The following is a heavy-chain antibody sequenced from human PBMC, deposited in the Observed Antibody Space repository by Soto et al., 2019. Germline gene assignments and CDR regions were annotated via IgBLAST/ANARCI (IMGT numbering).Heavy chain of an antibody. CDR2: IYYSGST. V-gene: IGHV4-59*01. CDR1: GGSXSSYD. J-gene: IGHJ4*02. Sequence: PSETLSVTWSVAGGSXSSYDGSWILQPPGKGLEWIGYIYYSGSTNYNPSLKSRVTISVDTSKNQFSLKLSSVTAADTAVYYCAREADGGDPRFEYWGQGTLVTVSS. CDR3: AREADGGDPRFEY. D-gene: IGHD2-21*02.